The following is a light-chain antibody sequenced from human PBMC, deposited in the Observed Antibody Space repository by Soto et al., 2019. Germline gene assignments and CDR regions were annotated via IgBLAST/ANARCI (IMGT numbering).Light chain of an antibody. J-gene: IGKJ5*01. CDR2: GAS. CDR3: QQRSNWPPIT. CDR1: QNVLSN. V-gene: IGKV3-15*01. Sequence: EIVMTQSPATLSVSPGERATLSCRASQNVLSNLAWYQQKRGQAPRLLIYGASTRATGLPARFSGSGSGTQFTLTISSLEPEDFAVYYCQQRSNWPPITFGQGTRLEIK.